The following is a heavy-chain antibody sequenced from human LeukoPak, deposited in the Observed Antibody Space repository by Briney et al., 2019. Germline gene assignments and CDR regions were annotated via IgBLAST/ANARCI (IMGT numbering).Heavy chain of an antibody. CDR1: GFIFSNYA. V-gene: IGHV3-23*01. CDR3: AKFEYADGYGFSY. J-gene: IGHJ4*02. Sequence: GGSLRLFCAASGFIFSNYAMTWVRQAPGKGLEWVSAISGSGGSTYYADSVKGRFTISRDNSKNTLYLQMNSLRAEDTAVYYCAKFEYADGYGFSYWGQGTLVTVSS. CDR2: ISGSGGST. D-gene: IGHD5-18*01.